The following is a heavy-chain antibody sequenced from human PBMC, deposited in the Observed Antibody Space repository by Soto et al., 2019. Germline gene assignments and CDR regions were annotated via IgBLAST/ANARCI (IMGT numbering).Heavy chain of an antibody. CDR1: GFTFSSYW. V-gene: IGHV3-7*05. J-gene: IGHJ6*02. D-gene: IGHD6-13*01. CDR3: ANLYSSSRSKDLFYYYGMDV. Sequence: GGSLRLSCAASGFTFSSYWMSWVRQAPGKGLEWVANIKQDGSEKYYVDSVKGRFTISRDNAKNSLYLQMNSLRAEDTAVYYCANLYSSSRSKDLFYYYGMDVWGQGTTVTVSS. CDR2: IKQDGSEK.